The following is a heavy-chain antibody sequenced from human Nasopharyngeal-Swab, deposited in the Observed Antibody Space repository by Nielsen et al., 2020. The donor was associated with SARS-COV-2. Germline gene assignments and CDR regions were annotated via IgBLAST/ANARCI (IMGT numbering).Heavy chain of an antibody. D-gene: IGHD6-19*01. CDR3: ARDPSGWGAYSDY. J-gene: IGHJ4*02. V-gene: IGHV1-18*01. CDR2: ISPYNGNT. CDR1: GYTFPNYG. Sequence: ASVQVSCKASGYTFPNYGIFWVRQAPVQGLECMGWISPYNGNTNYAQTVQGRVTMTTDTSTTTAYMELRSLRSDDTAVYYCARDPSGWGAYSDYWGQGTLVTVSS.